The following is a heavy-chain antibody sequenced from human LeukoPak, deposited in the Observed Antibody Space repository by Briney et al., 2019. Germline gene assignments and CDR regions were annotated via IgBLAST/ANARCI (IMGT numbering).Heavy chain of an antibody. V-gene: IGHV4-59*01. D-gene: IGHD3-22*01. CDR3: ARVGGDSSGYYWGYFDY. CDR1: GGSINNYY. Sequence: SETLSLTCTVSGGSINNYYWSWIRQPPGKGLEWIGYIYYSGSTNYNPSLKSRVTMSVDTSKNQFSLKLSSVTAADTAVYYCARVGGDSSGYYWGYFDYWGQGTLVTVSS. J-gene: IGHJ4*02. CDR2: IYYSGST.